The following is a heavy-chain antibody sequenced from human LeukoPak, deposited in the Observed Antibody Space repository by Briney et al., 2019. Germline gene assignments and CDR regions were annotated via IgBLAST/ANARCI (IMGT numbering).Heavy chain of an antibody. CDR3: AKGGEWLLYFDY. CDR1: GFTFSSYA. D-gene: IGHD3-3*01. CDR2: ISSSGGST. J-gene: IGHJ4*02. V-gene: IGHV3-23*01. Sequence: GSLRLSCAASGFTFSSYAMSWVRQAPGKGLEWVSAISSSGGSTYYADSVKGRFTISRDNSKNTLYLQMNSLRAEDTAVYYCAKGGEWLLYFDYWGQGTLVTVSS.